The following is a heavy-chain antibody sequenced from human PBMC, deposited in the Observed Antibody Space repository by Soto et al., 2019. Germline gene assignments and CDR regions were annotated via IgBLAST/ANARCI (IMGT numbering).Heavy chain of an antibody. Sequence: AAVKVSCKASGGSFSSYAISWVRQAPGQGLEWMGGIVPVLGTSHSAQKFQGRVTFSTDDSTTTAYMELSSLRSEDTAVYYCARDSPGGGYYYGMDVWGQGTTVTVSS. V-gene: IGHV1-69*05. D-gene: IGHD3-16*01. CDR3: ARDSPGGGYYYGMDV. J-gene: IGHJ6*02. CDR1: GGSFSSYA. CDR2: IVPVLGTS.